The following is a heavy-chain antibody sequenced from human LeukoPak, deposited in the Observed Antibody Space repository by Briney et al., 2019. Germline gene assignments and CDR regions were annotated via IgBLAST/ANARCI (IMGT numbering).Heavy chain of an antibody. D-gene: IGHD6-19*01. CDR3: ARVPNSSGWKGVFDY. V-gene: IGHV3-21*01. CDR2: ISSSSSYI. CDR1: GFTFSSYS. Sequence: GSLRLSCAASGFTFSSYSMNWVRQAPGKGLEWVSSISSSSSYIYYADSVKGRFTISRDNAKNSLYLQMNGLRAEDTAVYYCARVPNSSGWKGVFDYWGQGTLVTVSS. J-gene: IGHJ4*02.